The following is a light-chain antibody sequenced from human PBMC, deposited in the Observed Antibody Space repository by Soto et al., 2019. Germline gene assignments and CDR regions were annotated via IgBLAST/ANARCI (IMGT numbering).Light chain of an antibody. CDR1: QGISSS. V-gene: IGKV1-9*01. Sequence: DIQLTQSPSFLSASVGDRVTITCRASQGISSSLAWYQQKPGKAPKLLIYTASNLQSGVPSRFSGSGSGTEFTLTISGLQPEDCATDSCQQRKDYPITGGQGTRLENK. CDR3: QQRKDYPIT. J-gene: IGKJ5*01. CDR2: TAS.